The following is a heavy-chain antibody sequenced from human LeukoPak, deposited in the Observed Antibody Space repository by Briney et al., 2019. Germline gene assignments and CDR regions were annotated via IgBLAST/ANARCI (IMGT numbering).Heavy chain of an antibody. D-gene: IGHD6-19*01. J-gene: IGHJ4*02. CDR1: GLTFGSYA. CDR3: AKTTAGYSSGRYPGWPVDY. Sequence: PGGSLRFSCAASGLTFGSYAMYWVRQAPGKGLEGVSGISGSGGSTFYADSVKGRFAISRDNSENTVYLQMNSLRADDTAVHYCAKTTAGYSSGRYPGWPVDYWGQGTLVTVSS. CDR2: ISGSGGST. V-gene: IGHV3-23*01.